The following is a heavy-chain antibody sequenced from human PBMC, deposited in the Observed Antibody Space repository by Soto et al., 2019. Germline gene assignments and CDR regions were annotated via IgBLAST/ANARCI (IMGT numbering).Heavy chain of an antibody. J-gene: IGHJ4*02. CDR3: ARSPEFDY. V-gene: IGHV4-30-2*01. Sequence: PSETLSLTCGVAGGSLSGATYSWNWNPQPAAKGLERIGYIFPGRTNYYNATLNSRVTISIDVAKNQYSLSLTTLTAADTAVYYCARSPEFDYWSPGTLHTVST. CDR2: IFPGRTN. CDR1: GGSLSGATYS.